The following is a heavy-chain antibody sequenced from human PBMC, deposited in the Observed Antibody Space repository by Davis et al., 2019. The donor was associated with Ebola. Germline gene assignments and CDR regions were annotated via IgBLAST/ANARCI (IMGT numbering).Heavy chain of an antibody. J-gene: IGHJ4*02. CDR3: ARAPAYDFWSGYYLENYYFDY. CDR2: IGVGSSNI. Sequence: GESLKISCVASGLTITSFTMNWVRQTPGKGLEWLSSIGVGSSNIYYADSVKGRFTISRDNAKNSLYLQMNSLRAEDTAVYYCARAPAYDFWSGYYLENYYFDYWGQGTLVTVSS. CDR1: GLTITSFT. V-gene: IGHV3-21*01. D-gene: IGHD3-3*01.